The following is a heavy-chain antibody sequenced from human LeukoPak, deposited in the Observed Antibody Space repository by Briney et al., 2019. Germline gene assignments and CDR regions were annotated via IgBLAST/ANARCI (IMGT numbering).Heavy chain of an antibody. D-gene: IGHD6-13*01. CDR2: IYPGGDT. CDR3: AGGRYSSTTYYFDS. Sequence: GGSLRLSCAASEFTVSANYMNWVRQAPGKGLEWVSVIYPGGDTYYADSVEGRFTISRDTSKNTLFLLMNNLRAEDTAVYYCAGGRYSSTTYYFDSWGQGTLVTVSS. V-gene: IGHV3-53*01. CDR1: EFTVSANY. J-gene: IGHJ4*02.